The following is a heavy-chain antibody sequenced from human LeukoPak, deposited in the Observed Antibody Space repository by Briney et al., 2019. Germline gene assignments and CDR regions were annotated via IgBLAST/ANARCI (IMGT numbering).Heavy chain of an antibody. Sequence: ASVKVSCKASGYTFTSYDINWVRQATGQGLEWMGWMNPNSGNTGYAQKFQGRVTMTRNTSISTAYMELSSLRSEDTAVYYCARVSRRSGQFDYWGQGTLVTVSS. CDR2: MNPNSGNT. J-gene: IGHJ4*02. D-gene: IGHD1-1*01. V-gene: IGHV1-8*01. CDR3: ARVSRRSGQFDY. CDR1: GYTFTSYD.